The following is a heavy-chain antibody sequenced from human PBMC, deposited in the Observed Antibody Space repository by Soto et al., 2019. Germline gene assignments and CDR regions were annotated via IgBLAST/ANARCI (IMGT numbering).Heavy chain of an antibody. CDR1: GGTFSSYA. CDR2: IIPIFGTA. J-gene: IGHJ6*02. Sequence: GASVKVSCKASGGTFSSYAISWVRQAPGQGLEWMGGIIPIFGTANYAQKFQGRVTITADESTSTAYMELSSLRSEDTAVYYCARDNPTSSPYSSGWYGRLPYYYYYGMDVWGQGTTVTVSS. V-gene: IGHV1-69*13. D-gene: IGHD6-19*01. CDR3: ARDNPTSSPYSSGWYGRLPYYYYYGMDV.